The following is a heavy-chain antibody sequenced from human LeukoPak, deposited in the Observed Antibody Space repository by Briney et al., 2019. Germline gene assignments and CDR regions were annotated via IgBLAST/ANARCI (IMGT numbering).Heavy chain of an antibody. D-gene: IGHD3-10*01. CDR3: AREEEWYASGTYYKGFDS. CDR1: GFTFSNYN. Sequence: GGSLRLSCAASGFTFSNYNMNWVRQAPGKGLESVSCISTRSTYIYYADSVKGRFTISRDNAKNSLYLQMNSLRADDTAVYYCAREEEWYASGTYYKGFDSWGQGTLVTVSS. J-gene: IGHJ4*02. CDR2: ISTRSTYI. V-gene: IGHV3-21*01.